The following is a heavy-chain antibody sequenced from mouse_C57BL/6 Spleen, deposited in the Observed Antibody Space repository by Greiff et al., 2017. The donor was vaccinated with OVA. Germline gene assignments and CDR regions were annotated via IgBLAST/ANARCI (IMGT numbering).Heavy chain of an antibody. CDR3: TRERVMVTRNFDV. V-gene: IGHV1-5*01. CDR1: GYTFTSYW. Sequence: EVQLQQSGTVLARPGASVKMSCKTSGYTFTSYWMHWVKQRPGQGLEWIGAIYPGNSDTSYNQKFKGKAKLTAVTSASTAYMELSSLINEDSAVYYCTRERVMVTRNFDVWGTGTTVTVSS. CDR2: IYPGNSDT. J-gene: IGHJ1*03. D-gene: IGHD2-2*01.